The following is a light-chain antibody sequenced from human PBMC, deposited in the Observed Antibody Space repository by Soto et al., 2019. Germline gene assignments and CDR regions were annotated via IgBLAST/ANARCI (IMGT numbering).Light chain of an antibody. CDR2: EVT. CDR3: SSFTSSGTRV. CDR1: SSDVGGYNY. Sequence: QSAPTQPASVSGSPGQSITISCTGTSSDVGGYNYVSWYQQHPGKAPRVMIYEVTRRPSGVSDRFSGSKSGNTASLTISGLQVEDEADYYCSSFTSSGTRVFGTGTKLTVL. V-gene: IGLV2-14*01. J-gene: IGLJ1*01.